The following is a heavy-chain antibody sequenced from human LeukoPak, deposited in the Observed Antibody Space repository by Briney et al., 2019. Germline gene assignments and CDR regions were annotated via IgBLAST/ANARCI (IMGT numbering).Heavy chain of an antibody. V-gene: IGHV4-4*07. J-gene: IGHJ4*02. D-gene: IGHD1-26*01. CDR2: IYTSGST. CDR1: GDSISSYY. Sequence: SETLSLTCSVSGDSISSYYWSWIRQPAGKGLEWIGRIYTSGSTNYNPSLESRVTMSVDTSKKQFSLKLNSVTAADTAVYYCARGSVGLAFDYWGQGTLVTVSS. CDR3: ARGSVGLAFDY.